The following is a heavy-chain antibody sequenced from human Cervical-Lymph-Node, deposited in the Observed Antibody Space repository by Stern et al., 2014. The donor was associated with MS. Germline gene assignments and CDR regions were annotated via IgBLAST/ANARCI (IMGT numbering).Heavy chain of an antibody. D-gene: IGHD4-17*01. Sequence: EVQLVESGGGLVKPGESLRLSCDASGFTFSHYSINWVRQAPGKGLEWISLISNESTHTYSADSVEGRFTISRDSAKDSVSLHMVSLRAEDTAVYYCARARVGDYARSPHLDSWGQGTLVTVSS. V-gene: IGHV3-21*01. J-gene: IGHJ4*02. CDR3: ARARVGDYARSPHLDS. CDR1: GFTFSHYS. CDR2: ISNESTHT.